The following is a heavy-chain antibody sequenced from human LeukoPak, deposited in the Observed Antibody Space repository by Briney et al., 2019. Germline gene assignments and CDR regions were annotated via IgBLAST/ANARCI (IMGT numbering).Heavy chain of an antibody. CDR2: IYYSGST. J-gene: IGHJ5*02. CDR3: ARDEYNWFDP. CDR1: GGSISSYX. Sequence: SETXXLXXTXXGGSISSYXWSWIRQPPGKGLEWMGYIYYSGSTNYNPSLKRRVTISVDTYKNKFSLKLSSVTAADTAVYYCARDEYNWFDPWGQGTLVTVSS. V-gene: IGHV4-59*01.